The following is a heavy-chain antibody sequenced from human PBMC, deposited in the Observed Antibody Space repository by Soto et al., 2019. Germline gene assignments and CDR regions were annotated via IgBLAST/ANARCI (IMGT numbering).Heavy chain of an antibody. D-gene: IGHD2-21*01. J-gene: IGHJ5*02. CDR2: ISSSSSYI. V-gene: IGHV3-21*01. CDR1: GFTFSSYS. CDR3: ARDASLVIAIPDNWFDP. Sequence: EVQLVESGGGLVKPGGSLRLSCAASGFTFSSYSMNWVRQAPGKGLEWVSSISSSSSYIYYADSVKGRFTISRDNAKNSLYLQMNSLRAEDTAVYYCARDASLVIAIPDNWFDPWGQGTLVTVSS.